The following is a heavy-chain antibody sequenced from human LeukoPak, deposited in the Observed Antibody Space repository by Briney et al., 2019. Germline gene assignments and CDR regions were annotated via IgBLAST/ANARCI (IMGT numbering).Heavy chain of an antibody. D-gene: IGHD6-13*01. Sequence: PSETLSLTCAVYGGSFSGYYWSWIRQPPGKGLEWIGEINHSGSTNHNPSLKSRVTISVDTSKNQFSLKLSSVTAADTAVYYCASGGIAAAGTLYWYFDLWGRGTLVTVSS. CDR3: ASGGIAAAGTLYWYFDL. CDR2: INHSGST. V-gene: IGHV4-34*01. CDR1: GGSFSGYY. J-gene: IGHJ2*01.